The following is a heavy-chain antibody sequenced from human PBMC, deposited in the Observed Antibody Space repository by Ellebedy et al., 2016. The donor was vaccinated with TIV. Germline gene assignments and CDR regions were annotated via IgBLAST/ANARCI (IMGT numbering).Heavy chain of an antibody. J-gene: IGHJ5*02. Sequence: SETLSLTXAVSGDSISSGGYSWSWIRQPPGKGLERIGYIYHSGKTYYNPSLKSRVTISVDRPKNQFSVRLNSVNAADTAVYYCAKVRNYYDSSGYYWPYNWFDPWGQGTLVTVSS. V-gene: IGHV4-30-2*01. CDR2: IYHSGKT. D-gene: IGHD3-22*01. CDR3: AKVRNYYDSSGYYWPYNWFDP. CDR1: GDSISSGGYS.